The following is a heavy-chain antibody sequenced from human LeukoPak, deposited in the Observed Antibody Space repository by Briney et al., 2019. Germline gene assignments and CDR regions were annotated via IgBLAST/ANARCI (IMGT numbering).Heavy chain of an antibody. Sequence: SETLSLTCNVSGGSISSYYWSWIRQPPGKGLEWIGYIYASGSTNYNPSLKSRVTISIDTSKNQFSLSLSSVTAADTAVYYCARRGTWQGYDYWGQGTLVTVSS. CDR2: IYASGST. CDR1: GGSISSYY. J-gene: IGHJ4*02. CDR3: ARRGTWQGYDY. D-gene: IGHD5-12*01. V-gene: IGHV4-4*09.